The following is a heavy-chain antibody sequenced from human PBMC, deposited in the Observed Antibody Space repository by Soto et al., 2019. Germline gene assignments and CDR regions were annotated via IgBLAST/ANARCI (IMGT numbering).Heavy chain of an antibody. D-gene: IGHD6-19*01. Sequence: GGSLRLSCAASGFSFVNYAMNWVRQAPGKGLEWVSGLSGSGTSKYYADSVKGRFTISRDNSRDTLFLQMNSLTADDTAVYYCAKATTNGGWFNPFDTWGQGALVTVSS. CDR1: GFSFVNYA. CDR2: LSGSGTSK. CDR3: AKATTNGGWFNPFDT. J-gene: IGHJ4*02. V-gene: IGHV3-23*01.